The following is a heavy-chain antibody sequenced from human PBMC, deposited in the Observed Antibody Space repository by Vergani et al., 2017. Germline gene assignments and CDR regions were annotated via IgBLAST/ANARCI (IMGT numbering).Heavy chain of an antibody. CDR2: IYTSGST. J-gene: IGHJ5*02. V-gene: IGHV4-61*02. Sequence: QVQLQESGPGLVKPSQTLSLTCTVSGGSISSGSYYWSWLRQPAGKGLEWIGRIYTSGSTNYNPSLKSRVTMSVDTSKNQFSLKLSSVTAADTAVYYCARDTYWSSTSCYWNAFDPWGQGTLVTVSS. CDR1: GGSISSGSYY. CDR3: ARDTYWSSTSCYWNAFDP. D-gene: IGHD2-2*01.